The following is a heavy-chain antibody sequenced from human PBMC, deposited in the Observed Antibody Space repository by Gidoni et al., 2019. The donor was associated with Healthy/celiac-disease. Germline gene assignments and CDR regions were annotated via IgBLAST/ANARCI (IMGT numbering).Heavy chain of an antibody. Sequence: EVQLVESGGGLVKPGGSLRLSCAAAGFTFSSNSINWVRQAPGKGLEWVSSISSSSSYIYYADSVKGRFTISRDNAKNSLYLQMNSLRAEDTAVYYCARAQAESVVVAATLNWFDPWGQGTLVTVSS. J-gene: IGHJ5*02. D-gene: IGHD2-15*01. V-gene: IGHV3-21*01. CDR3: ARAQAESVVVAATLNWFDP. CDR1: GFTFSSNS. CDR2: ISSSSSYI.